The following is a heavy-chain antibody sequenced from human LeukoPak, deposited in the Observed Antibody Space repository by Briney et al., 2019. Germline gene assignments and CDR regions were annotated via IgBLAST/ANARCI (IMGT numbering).Heavy chain of an antibody. CDR2: IKQHGSEK. D-gene: IGHD1-26*01. V-gene: IGHV3-7*03. J-gene: IGHJ4*02. CDR3: AKEYSGSFSPFPSYFDY. Sequence: GGSLRLSCAASGFTFSSYWMSWVRQAPGKGLEWVASIKQHGSEKYYVDSVKGRFTISRDNAKNSLYLQMNSLRAEDTAVYYCAKEYSGSFSPFPSYFDYWGQGTLVTVSS. CDR1: GFTFSSYW.